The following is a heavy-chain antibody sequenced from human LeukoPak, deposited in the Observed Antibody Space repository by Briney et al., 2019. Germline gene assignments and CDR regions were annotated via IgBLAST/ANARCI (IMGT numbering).Heavy chain of an antibody. CDR2: ISGSGGST. Sequence: PGGSLRLSCAASGFTVSSYAMSWVRQAPGKGLEWVSAISGSGGSTYYADSVKGRFTISRDNSKNTLYLQMNSLRAEDTAVYYCANDPPYDYGSGSYFWYWGQGTLVTVSS. D-gene: IGHD3-10*01. CDR1: GFTVSSYA. V-gene: IGHV3-23*01. CDR3: ANDPPYDYGSGSYFWY. J-gene: IGHJ4*02.